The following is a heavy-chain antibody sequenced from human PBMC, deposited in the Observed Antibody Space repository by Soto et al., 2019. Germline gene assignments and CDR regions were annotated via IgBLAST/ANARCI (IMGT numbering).Heavy chain of an antibody. Sequence: QVQLVESGGGVVQPGRSLRLSCAASGFTFSSYGMHWVRQAPGKGLEWVAAIWYDGSNKYYVDSVKGRFTISRDNSKNTPYLQMNSLRAEDTAIYYCVREGSSYYFDCWGQGTLVTVSS. CDR3: VREGSSYYFDC. D-gene: IGHD3-22*01. CDR1: GFTFSSYG. V-gene: IGHV3-33*01. CDR2: IWYDGSNK. J-gene: IGHJ4*02.